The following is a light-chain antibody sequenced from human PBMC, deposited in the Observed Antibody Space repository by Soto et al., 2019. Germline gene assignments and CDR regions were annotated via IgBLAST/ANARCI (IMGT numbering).Light chain of an antibody. Sequence: DIQMTQSPSTLSASVGDRVTITCRASQGISKWLAWYQQNPGKAPKLLIHGASSLEHGVPSRFSGSGSGTAFTLTISRLQPDDFATNFCHQYNSYDMWSFGQGTKVDLK. CDR2: GAS. V-gene: IGKV1-5*01. CDR1: QGISKW. CDR3: HQYNSYDMWS. J-gene: IGKJ1*01.